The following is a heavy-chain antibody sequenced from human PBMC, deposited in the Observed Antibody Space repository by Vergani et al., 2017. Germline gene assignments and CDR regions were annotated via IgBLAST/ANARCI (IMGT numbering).Heavy chain of an antibody. CDR2: IIPILGIA. Sequence: QVQLVQSGAEVKKPGSSVKVSCKASGGTFSSYTISWVRQAPGQGLEWMGRIIPILGIANYAQKFQGRVTITADKSTSTAYMERSSLSAEDTAVYYCASAGLSGVWFDPWGQGTLVTVSS. V-gene: IGHV1-69*02. CDR1: GGTFSSYT. CDR3: ASAGLSGVWFDP. D-gene: IGHD3-10*01. J-gene: IGHJ5*02.